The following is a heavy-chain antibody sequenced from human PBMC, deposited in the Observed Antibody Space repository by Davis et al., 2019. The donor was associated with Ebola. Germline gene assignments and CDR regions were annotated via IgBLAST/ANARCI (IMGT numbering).Heavy chain of an antibody. J-gene: IGHJ5*02. V-gene: IGHV4-34*01. CDR1: GASSSGYY. CDR3: ARQVPARGWFDP. CDR2: INHRGGS. D-gene: IGHD2-2*01. Sequence: MPSETLSLTCAVYGASSSGYYWTWIRQPPGKGLEWIGEINHRGGSNYNPSLKSRVTISEDRSRNQFSLKLTSVTAADTAVYYCARQVPARGWFDPWGQGTLVTVSS.